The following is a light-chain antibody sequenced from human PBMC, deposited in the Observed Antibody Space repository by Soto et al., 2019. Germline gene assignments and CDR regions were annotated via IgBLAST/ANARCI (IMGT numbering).Light chain of an antibody. CDR3: LKYGSLPYA. Sequence: DIQMTQSPSSLSASVGDRVTITCQASQGIRNYLNWYQQKPGSPPKLLIFDASNLDTGVPSRFRGGGSGPDFTFGISNLQPEDFATFYCLKYGSLPYAFAQGP. CDR1: QGIRNY. CDR2: DAS. J-gene: IGKJ2*01. V-gene: IGKV1-33*01.